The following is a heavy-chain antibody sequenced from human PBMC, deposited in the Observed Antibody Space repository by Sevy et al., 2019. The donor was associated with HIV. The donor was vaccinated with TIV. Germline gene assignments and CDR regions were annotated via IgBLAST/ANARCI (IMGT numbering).Heavy chain of an antibody. Sequence: ASVKVSCKASGGTFSSYAISWVRQAPGQGLEWMGGIIPIFGTANYAQKFQGRVTITADESTSTAYMELSSLRSEDTAVYYCARVPIAAAVMYFDYWGQGTLVTVSS. D-gene: IGHD6-13*01. J-gene: IGHJ4*02. CDR1: GGTFSSYA. V-gene: IGHV1-69*13. CDR3: ARVPIAAAVMYFDY. CDR2: IIPIFGTA.